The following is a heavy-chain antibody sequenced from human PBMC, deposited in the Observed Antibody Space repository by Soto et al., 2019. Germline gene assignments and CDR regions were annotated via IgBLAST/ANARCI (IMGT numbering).Heavy chain of an antibody. J-gene: IGHJ5*02. D-gene: IGHD2-15*01. CDR2: ISAYNGNT. CDR3: ARDHGEAIVVVVAAAGGWFDP. V-gene: IGHV1-18*01. CDR1: GYTFTSYG. Sequence: ASVKVSCKASGYTFTSYGISWVRQAPGQGLEWMGWISAYNGNTNYAQKLQGRVTMTTDTSTSTAYMELRSLRSDDTAVYYCARDHGEAIVVVVAAAGGWFDPWGQGTLVTVSS.